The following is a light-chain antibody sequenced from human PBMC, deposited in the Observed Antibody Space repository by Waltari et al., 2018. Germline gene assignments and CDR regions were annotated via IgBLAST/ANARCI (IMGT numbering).Light chain of an antibody. CDR3: SSYITTNTLEL. J-gene: IGLJ3*02. CDR1: SRAVAPYNY. Sequence: QSALTQPAPVSGSPGQSITISCTGTSRAVAPYNYVSSYQQHPGKAPKLLIYDVSYRPSGVSYRFSGSKSGNTASLTISGLQAEDEADYYCSSYITTNTLELFGGGTSLTVL. CDR2: DVS. V-gene: IGLV2-14*03.